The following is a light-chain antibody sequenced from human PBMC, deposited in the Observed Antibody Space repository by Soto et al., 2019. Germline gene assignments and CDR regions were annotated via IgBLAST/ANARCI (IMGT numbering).Light chain of an antibody. CDR2: DVS. CDR3: SSYTPSATPFV. Sequence: QSVLTQPASVSGSPGQSITISCTGTSNYVGGYNFVSWYQQHPGKAPKLIIYDVSNRPSGVSNRFSGSNSGNTASLTISGLQAEDEADYYCSSYTPSATPFVFGTGTKVTVL. V-gene: IGLV2-14*03. J-gene: IGLJ1*01. CDR1: SNYVGGYNF.